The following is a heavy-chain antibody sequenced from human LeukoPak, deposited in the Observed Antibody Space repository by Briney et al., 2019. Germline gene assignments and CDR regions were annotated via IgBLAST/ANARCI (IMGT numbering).Heavy chain of an antibody. D-gene: IGHD3-22*01. V-gene: IGHV3-30*01. CDR2: ISYDGSNK. J-gene: IGHJ4*02. CDR1: GFTFSSYA. Sequence: GRSLRLSCAASGFTFSSYAMHWVRQAPGKGLEWVAVISYDGSNKYYADSVTGRFTISRDNSQNTLYLQMNSLRAEDTAVYYCARDLGPYYYDSSGYLDYWGQGTLVTVSS. CDR3: ARDLGPYYYDSSGYLDY.